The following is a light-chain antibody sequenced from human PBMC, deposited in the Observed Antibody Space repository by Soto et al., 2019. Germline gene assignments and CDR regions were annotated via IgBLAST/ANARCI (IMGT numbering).Light chain of an antibody. J-gene: IGKJ4*01. CDR1: QDISNY. V-gene: IGKV1-33*01. CDR2: DSS. Sequence: DIQMTQSHSSLSASVGARVTLTCQASQDISNYLNSHQQKPGQTPKLLIYDSSALETGVPSRFSGSGSATGFTLTISSLQHEDFATYYCQQYDDLPLTVSAGTK. CDR3: QQYDDLPLT.